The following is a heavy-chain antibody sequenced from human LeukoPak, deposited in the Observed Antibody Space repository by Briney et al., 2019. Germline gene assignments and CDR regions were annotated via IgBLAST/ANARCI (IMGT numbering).Heavy chain of an antibody. CDR1: GGSVSSGSYY. Sequence: LETLSLTCTVSGGSVSSGSYYWSWIRQPPGKGLEWIGYIYYSGSTNYNPSLKSRVTISVDTSKNQFSLKLSSVTAADTAVYYCARVESYTVFDYWGQGTLVTVSS. V-gene: IGHV4-61*01. CDR3: ARVESYTVFDY. D-gene: IGHD1-26*01. CDR2: IYYSGST. J-gene: IGHJ4*02.